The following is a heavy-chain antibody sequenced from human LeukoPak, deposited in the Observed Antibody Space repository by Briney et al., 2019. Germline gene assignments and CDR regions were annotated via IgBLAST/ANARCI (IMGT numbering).Heavy chain of an antibody. J-gene: IGHJ4*02. V-gene: IGHV3-9*03. CDR3: AKVGGEADSSGWYFDY. D-gene: IGHD6-19*01. Sequence: GGSLRLSCAASGFTFDDYAMHWVQQAPGKGLEWVSGISWNSGSIGYADSVKGRFTISRDNAKNSLYLQLNSLRAEDMALYYCAKVGGEADSSGWYFDYWGQGTLVTVSS. CDR1: GFTFDDYA. CDR2: ISWNSGSI.